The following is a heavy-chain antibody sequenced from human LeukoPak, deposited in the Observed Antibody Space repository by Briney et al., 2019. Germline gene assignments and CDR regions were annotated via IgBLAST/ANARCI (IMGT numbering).Heavy chain of an antibody. D-gene: IGHD6-19*01. Sequence: ASVKVSCKTSGYTFSRHYVHWVRQAPGQGLEWLGIINTSGATTRYGQNFKGRVTATRDTSTSTVYMEMSSLNSEDTAVYYCARGLESSGWYGMDVWGQGATIIVSS. CDR2: INTSGATT. CDR3: ARGLESSGWYGMDV. V-gene: IGHV1-46*01. CDR1: GYTFSRHY. J-gene: IGHJ6*02.